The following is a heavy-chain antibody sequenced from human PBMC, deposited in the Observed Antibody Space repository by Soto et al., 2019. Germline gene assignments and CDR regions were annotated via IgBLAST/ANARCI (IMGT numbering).Heavy chain of an antibody. CDR2: IYHSGST. V-gene: IGHV4-30-2*01. J-gene: IGHJ5*02. Sequence: QLQLQESGSVLVKPSQTLSLTCAVSGGSISSGGYSWSWIRQPPGKGLEWIGYIYHSGSTYYNPSLKSRVTISVDRSKNQFSLKLSSVTAAYTAVYYCARVPSPWGQGTLVTVSS. CDR3: ARVPSP. CDR1: GGSISSGGYS.